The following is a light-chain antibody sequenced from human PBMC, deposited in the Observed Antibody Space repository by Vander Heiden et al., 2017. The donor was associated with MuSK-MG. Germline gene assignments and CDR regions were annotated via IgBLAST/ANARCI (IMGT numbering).Light chain of an antibody. CDR3: QQYSNWPRFT. CDR2: AAS. Sequence: ERVMTKSPAPLSLCPGERASLSCRASQSVSSNFAWYQQKPGQAPRILIFAASTRATGVPPRFSGSGSGTEFTLTISSLQSEDFAVYYCQQYSNWPRFTFGGGTKVEIK. J-gene: IGKJ4*01. V-gene: IGKV3D-15*01. CDR1: QSVSSN.